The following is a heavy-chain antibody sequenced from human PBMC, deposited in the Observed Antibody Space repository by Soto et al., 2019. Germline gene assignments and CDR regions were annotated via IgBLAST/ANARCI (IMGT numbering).Heavy chain of an antibody. Sequence: GASVKVSCKASGYTFTGYYIHWLRQAPGQGLEWMGWINPNSGGTNYAQKFQGRVTMTRDTSISTAYMELSRLRSDDTAVYYCAREATELTTFDYWGQGTLVTVSS. V-gene: IGHV1-2*02. D-gene: IGHD4-17*01. CDR2: INPNSGGT. CDR1: GYTFTGYY. J-gene: IGHJ4*02. CDR3: AREATELTTFDY.